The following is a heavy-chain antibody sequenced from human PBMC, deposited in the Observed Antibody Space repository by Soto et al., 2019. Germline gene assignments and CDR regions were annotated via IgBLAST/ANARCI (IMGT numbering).Heavy chain of an antibody. CDR1: GGSISSGGYY. J-gene: IGHJ4*02. CDR2: IFYSGST. V-gene: IGHV4-31*03. Sequence: PSETLSLTCTVSGGSISSGGYYWSWIRQHPGKGLEWIGYIFYSGSTYYNPSLKSRVSVSVDTSRNQFSLKLTRVTAADTAVYYCVRRSRTYYFDYWGQGTRVTVSS. D-gene: IGHD1-26*01. CDR3: VRRSRTYYFDY.